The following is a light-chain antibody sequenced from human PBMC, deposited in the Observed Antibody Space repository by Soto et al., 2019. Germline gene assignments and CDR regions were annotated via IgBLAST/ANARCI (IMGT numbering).Light chain of an antibody. CDR2: AAS. CDR1: QGIGNA. V-gene: IGKV1-39*01. J-gene: IGKJ1*01. CDR3: QQSYSTPWT. Sequence: IQMTQSPSSLSASVGDRVTISCRASQGIGNALGWCQQKPGKAPKLLIYAASSLQSGVPSRFSGSGSGTDFTLTISSLQPEDFATYYCQQSYSTPWTFGQGTKVDIK.